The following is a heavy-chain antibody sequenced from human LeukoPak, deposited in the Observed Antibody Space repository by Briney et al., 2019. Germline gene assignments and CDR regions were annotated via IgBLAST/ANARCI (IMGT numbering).Heavy chain of an antibody. CDR2: ITSGGSTI. V-gene: IGHV3-48*04. Sequence: GGSLRLSCAASGFTFSSYSMNWVRQAPGKGLEWVSYITSGGSTIYYADSVKGRFTMSRDNAKTSLYLQMNSLRAEDTAVYYCTTSSAYYYFDFDYWGQGTLVTVSS. J-gene: IGHJ4*02. D-gene: IGHD3-22*01. CDR3: TTSSAYYYFDFDY. CDR1: GFTFSSYS.